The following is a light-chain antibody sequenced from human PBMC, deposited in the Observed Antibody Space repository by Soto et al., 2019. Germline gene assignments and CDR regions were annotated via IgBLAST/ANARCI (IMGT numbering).Light chain of an antibody. CDR2: GAS. CDR3: QQSYSTLT. J-gene: IGKJ3*01. Sequence: EIVLTQSPGTLSLSPGERATLSCRASQSVRDTYLAWYQQKPGQAPRLLIYGASSRATGIPDRFSGSGSGTDFTLTISRLEPEDFATYYCQQSYSTLTFGPGTKVDIK. V-gene: IGKV3-20*01. CDR1: QSVRDTY.